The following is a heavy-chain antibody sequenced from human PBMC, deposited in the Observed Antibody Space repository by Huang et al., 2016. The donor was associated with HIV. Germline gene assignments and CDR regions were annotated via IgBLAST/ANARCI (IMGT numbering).Heavy chain of an antibody. CDR2: IYYSGRT. Sequence: QLQLQESGPGLVKPSETLSLTCSVSGGSISSSSYYWGWIRQPPGKGLAWIGSIYYSGRTFYNPALKSRVTISVDTSKNQFSLRLSSVTAADTSVYYCARHMDCSSSSCLAGGHERGPFDMWGQGTMVTVSS. CDR1: GGSISSSSYY. CDR3: ARHMDCSSSSCLAGGHERGPFDM. J-gene: IGHJ3*02. D-gene: IGHD2-2*01. V-gene: IGHV4-39*01.